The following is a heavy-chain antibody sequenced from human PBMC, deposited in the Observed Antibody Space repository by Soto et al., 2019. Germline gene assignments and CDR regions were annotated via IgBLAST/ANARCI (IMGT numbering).Heavy chain of an antibody. V-gene: IGHV3-23*01. Sequence: GGSLRLSCAASGFTFSSYAMSWVRQAPGKGLEWVSAISGSGGSTYYADSVKGRFTISRDNSKNTLDLQMNSLRAEDTDVYYCAKGTYYDFWSGAYYFDYWGQGTLVTVSS. CDR1: GFTFSSYA. CDR3: AKGTYYDFWSGAYYFDY. D-gene: IGHD3-3*01. CDR2: ISGSGGST. J-gene: IGHJ4*02.